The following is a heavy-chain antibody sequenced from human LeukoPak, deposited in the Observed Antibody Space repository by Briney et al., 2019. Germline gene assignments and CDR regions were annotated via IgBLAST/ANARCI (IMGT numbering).Heavy chain of an antibody. D-gene: IGHD3-22*01. V-gene: IGHV1-2*02. CDR2: ISPNSGGT. J-gene: IGHJ3*02. Sequence: ASVKVSCKASGYTFTGNYMHWVRQAPGQGLEWMGGISPNSGGTNCAQKFQRRVTMTRDTSSSTAYMELSSLSSDDTAVDYCARGRGYYDSSDYYYEGDGFDIWGQGTMVTVSS. CDR1: GYTFTGNY. CDR3: ARGRGYYDSSDYYYEGDGFDI.